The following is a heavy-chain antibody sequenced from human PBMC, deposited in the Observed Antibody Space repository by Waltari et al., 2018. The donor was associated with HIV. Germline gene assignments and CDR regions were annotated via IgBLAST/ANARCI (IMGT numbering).Heavy chain of an antibody. CDR3: ARVSHSHYYDTSGHPGFDY. CDR1: GGSISSSNW. V-gene: IGHV4-4*02. Sequence: QVQLQESGPGLVKPSGTLSLTCAVSGGSISSSNWWSWVRQPPGKGLEGIGEIYHSWSTNYNPPLKSRVTISVDKAKNQVSLKLGSVTAADTAVYSCARVSHSHYYDTSGHPGFDYWGQGTLVTVSS. D-gene: IGHD3-22*01. J-gene: IGHJ4*02. CDR2: IYHSWST.